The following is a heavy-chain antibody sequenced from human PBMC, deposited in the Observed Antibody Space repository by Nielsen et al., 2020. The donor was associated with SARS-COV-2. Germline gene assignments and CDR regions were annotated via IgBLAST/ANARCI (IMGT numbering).Heavy chain of an antibody. J-gene: IGHJ4*02. Sequence: GGSLRLSCAASGFTFSSYGMHWVRQAPGKGLEWVTIISYDGSNKYYADSVKGRFTISRDNSKNTLYLQMNSLRAEDTAVYYCAKDHCSSASYYWIRTGGFDYWGQGTLVTVSS. CDR1: GFTFSSYG. CDR2: ISYDGSNK. D-gene: IGHD2-2*01. V-gene: IGHV3-30*18. CDR3: AKDHCSSASYYWIRTGGFDY.